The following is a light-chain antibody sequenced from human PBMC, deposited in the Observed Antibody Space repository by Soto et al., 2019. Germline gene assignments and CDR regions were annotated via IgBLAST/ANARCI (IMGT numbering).Light chain of an antibody. CDR2: EVS. J-gene: IGLJ3*02. Sequence: QPASVSGSPGQSITIACTGTSSDIGSYKYVSWYQHHPGKVPQLLIYEVSNRPSGVSSRFSASKSGNTASLTISGLQAEDEADYYCSSYSSGSTLGVFGGGTKLTVL. CDR1: SSDIGSYKY. CDR3: SSYSSGSTLGV. V-gene: IGLV2-14*01.